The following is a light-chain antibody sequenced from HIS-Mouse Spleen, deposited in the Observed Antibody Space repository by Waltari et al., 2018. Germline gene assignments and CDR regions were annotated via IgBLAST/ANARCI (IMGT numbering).Light chain of an antibody. J-gene: IGKJ1*01. CDR3: QQLNSYPPT. CDR1: QGISSY. CDR2: AAS. V-gene: IGKV1-9*01. Sequence: DIQLTQSPSFLSASVGDRVTITCRASQGISSYLAWYQQKPGKAPKLLIYAASTLQSGVPSTFSGSGSGTEFTLTISSLQPEDFATYYCQQLNSYPPTFGQGTKVVIK.